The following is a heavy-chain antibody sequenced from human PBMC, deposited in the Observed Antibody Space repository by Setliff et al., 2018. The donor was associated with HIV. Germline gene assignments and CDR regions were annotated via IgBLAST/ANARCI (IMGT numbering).Heavy chain of an antibody. CDR2: INPHSAET. D-gene: IGHD3-10*02. V-gene: IGHV1-2*02. Sequence: ASVKVSRKASGYKFSDYFIHWVRQAPGQGLAWMASINPHSAETKYAPKIHGKVTVTRDTSTTTAVLEVRGLTSDAPAVYYCARLDVLQHAGFDSWGPGTLVTVSS. CDR1: GYKFSDYF. CDR3: ARLDVLQHAGFDS. J-gene: IGHJ4*02.